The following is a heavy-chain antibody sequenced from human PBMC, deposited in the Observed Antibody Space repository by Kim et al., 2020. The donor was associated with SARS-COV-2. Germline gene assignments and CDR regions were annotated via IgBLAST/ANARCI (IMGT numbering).Heavy chain of an antibody. CDR1: GYTFTSYA. Sequence: ASVKVSCKASGYTFTSYAMNWVRQAPGQGLEWMGWINTNTGNPTYAQGFTGRFVFSLDTSVSTAYLQISSLKAEDTAVYYCARDSGGVGLMVYALGGIRREFDYWGQGTLVTVSS. CDR2: INTNTGNP. D-gene: IGHD2-8*01. J-gene: IGHJ4*02. V-gene: IGHV7-4-1*02. CDR3: ARDSGGVGLMVYALGGIRREFDY.